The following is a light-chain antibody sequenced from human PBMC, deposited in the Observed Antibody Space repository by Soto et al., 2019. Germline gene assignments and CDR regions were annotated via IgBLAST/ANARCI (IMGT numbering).Light chain of an antibody. CDR1: QSVSRY. Sequence: EIVLTQSPATLSLSPVERATLSCRASQSVSRYLAWFQQKPGQAPRLFIYDASNRATGIPARFSGSGSGTDFTLTISSLEPEDFAVYYCQQRSSWPWTFGQGTKVDI. J-gene: IGKJ1*01. V-gene: IGKV3-11*01. CDR3: QQRSSWPWT. CDR2: DAS.